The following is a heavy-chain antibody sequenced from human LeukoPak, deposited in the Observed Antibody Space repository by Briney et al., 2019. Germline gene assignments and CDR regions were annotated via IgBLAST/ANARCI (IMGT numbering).Heavy chain of an antibody. CDR2: IRSKANNYAT. CDR1: AFSLSDFT. D-gene: IGHD6-19*01. CDR3: SAGPSGWTEFFRH. V-gene: IGHV3-73*01. J-gene: IGHJ1*01. Sequence: PGGSLRLSCAAPAFSLSDFTMHWVRQASGKGLGWVARIRSKANNYATEYGASVKGRFTISRDDAKNTAYLQMNSLKTEDTAIYYCSAGPSGWTEFFRHWGQGTLVTVSS.